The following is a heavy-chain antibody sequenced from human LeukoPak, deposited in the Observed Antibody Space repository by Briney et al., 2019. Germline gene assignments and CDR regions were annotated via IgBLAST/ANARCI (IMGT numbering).Heavy chain of an antibody. Sequence: GASGKVSCKADGYTFSGYYIHWVRQAPGHGLEWMGWINPNSGGTNYALKFQGRVTLTRDTSINTAYMELSRLRSDDTAVYYCARVLRYYDILSKPFDYWGQGTLVTVSS. CDR3: ARVLRYYDILSKPFDY. CDR2: INPNSGGT. V-gene: IGHV1-2*02. J-gene: IGHJ4*02. CDR1: GYTFSGYY. D-gene: IGHD3-9*01.